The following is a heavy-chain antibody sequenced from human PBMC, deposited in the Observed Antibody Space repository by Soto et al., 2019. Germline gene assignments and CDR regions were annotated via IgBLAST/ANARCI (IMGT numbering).Heavy chain of an antibody. J-gene: IGHJ5*02. CDR3: ARQRRGGYWFDP. V-gene: IGHV4-30-4*01. Sequence: ASETLSLTCAVSGVSVTNGDYYWSWMRQSPGKGLEWIGNIYYSETTNYNPSLNSRLSISIDTSRNQFSLQLTSVTAADTAIYYCARQRRGGYWFDPWGQGTLVTVSS. CDR1: GVSVTNGDYY. CDR2: IYYSETT.